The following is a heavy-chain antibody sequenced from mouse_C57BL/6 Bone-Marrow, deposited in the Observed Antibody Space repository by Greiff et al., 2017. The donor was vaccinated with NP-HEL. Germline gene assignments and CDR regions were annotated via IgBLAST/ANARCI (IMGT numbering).Heavy chain of an antibody. V-gene: IGHV7-3*01. CDR1: GFTFTDYY. Sequence: EVQLVESGGGLVQPGGSLSLSCAASGFTFTDYYMSWVRQPPGKALEWLGFIRNKANGYTTEYSASVKGRFTISRDNSQSILYLQMNALRAEDSATYYCARYRLRQGYYAMDYWGQGTSVTVSS. CDR2: IRNKANGYTT. D-gene: IGHD2-4*01. CDR3: ARYRLRQGYYAMDY. J-gene: IGHJ4*01.